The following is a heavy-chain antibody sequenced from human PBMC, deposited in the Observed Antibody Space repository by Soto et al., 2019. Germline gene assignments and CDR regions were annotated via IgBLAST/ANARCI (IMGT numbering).Heavy chain of an antibody. J-gene: IGHJ6*02. Sequence: PGGSLRLSCAASGFTFSSYWMHWVRQVPGKGLMWVSRIKTDGSTTTYADSVKGRFTISRDNAKNTLYLQMNSLRAEDTAVYYCARDFPGMDVWGQGTTVTVSS. CDR2: IKTDGSTT. V-gene: IGHV3-74*01. CDR1: GFTFSSYW. CDR3: ARDFPGMDV.